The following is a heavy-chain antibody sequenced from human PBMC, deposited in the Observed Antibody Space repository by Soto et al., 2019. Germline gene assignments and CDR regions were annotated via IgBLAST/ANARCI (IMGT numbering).Heavy chain of an antibody. Sequence: QVQLQESGPGLVKPSQTLSLTCTVSGGSISSGVYYWSWIRQHPGKGLEWIGYIYYSGSTYYNPSLKSRVTISVDTANNQFSLKLSSVTAADTAVYYCARGEGGGRNYYGMDVWGQGTTVTVSS. D-gene: IGHD3-16*01. CDR3: ARGEGGGRNYYGMDV. CDR1: GGSISSGVYY. V-gene: IGHV4-31*03. CDR2: IYYSGST. J-gene: IGHJ6*02.